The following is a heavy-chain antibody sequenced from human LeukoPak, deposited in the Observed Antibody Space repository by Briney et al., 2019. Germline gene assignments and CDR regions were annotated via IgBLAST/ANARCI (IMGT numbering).Heavy chain of an antibody. V-gene: IGHV3-23*01. J-gene: IGHJ4*02. Sequence: PGGSLRLSCAASGFTFSSYAMSWVRQAPGKGLEWVSAISGSGGSTYYADSVKGRFTISRDNSKNTLYLQMNSLRAEDTAVYYCAKGGAAMVSAHDYWGQEPLVTVSS. CDR3: AKGGAAMVSAHDY. CDR1: GFTFSSYA. D-gene: IGHD5-18*01. CDR2: ISGSGGST.